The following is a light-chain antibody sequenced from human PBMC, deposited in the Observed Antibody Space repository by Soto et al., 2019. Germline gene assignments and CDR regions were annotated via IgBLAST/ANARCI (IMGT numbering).Light chain of an antibody. CDR2: AAS. CDR1: QGIDSS. J-gene: IGKJ5*01. Sequence: ILLTQSPSSLSASVGDRVTITCRASQGIDSSFAWYQEKPGKAPKLLIYAASSLQSGVPSRFSGSGSGTDFTLTISSLQPEDFATYYCQQLHDYPITCGQGKRREIK. CDR3: QQLHDYPIT. V-gene: IGKV1-9*01.